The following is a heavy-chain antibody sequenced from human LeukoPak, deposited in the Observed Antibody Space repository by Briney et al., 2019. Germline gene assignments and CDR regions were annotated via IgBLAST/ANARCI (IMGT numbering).Heavy chain of an antibody. Sequence: GGSLRLSCAASGFTFSSYWMSWVRQAPGKGLEWVANIKKDGIEKYYVDSVKGRFTISRDNAKTSLYLQMNSLRAGDTAVYYCARAAYSSTWYSRYFDLWGRGTLVTVSS. D-gene: IGHD6-13*01. V-gene: IGHV3-7*01. CDR1: GFTFSSYW. J-gene: IGHJ2*01. CDR3: ARAAYSSTWYSRYFDL. CDR2: IKKDGIEK.